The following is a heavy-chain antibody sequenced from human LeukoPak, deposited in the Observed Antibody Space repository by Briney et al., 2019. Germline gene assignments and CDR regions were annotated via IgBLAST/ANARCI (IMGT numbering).Heavy chain of an antibody. Sequence: GGSLRLSCAASGFSFNFHSMNWVRQAPGKGLEWISYMTASGVTMYAESVYGRFTISRDNDKKSVYLQMISLRVEDTAVYFCTRHVGDSGFDFYYWGQGVLVTVSS. J-gene: IGHJ4*02. D-gene: IGHD5-12*01. CDR2: MTASGVT. V-gene: IGHV3-21*01. CDR1: GFSFNFHS. CDR3: TRHVGDSGFDFYY.